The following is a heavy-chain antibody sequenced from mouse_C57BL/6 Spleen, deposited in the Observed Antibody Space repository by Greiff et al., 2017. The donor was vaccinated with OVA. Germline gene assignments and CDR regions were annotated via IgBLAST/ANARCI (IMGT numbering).Heavy chain of an antibody. J-gene: IGHJ4*01. CDR3: ARDYDSSYKAMDY. D-gene: IGHD1-1*01. V-gene: IGHV1-52*01. CDR1: GYTFTSYW. CDR2: IDPSDSET. Sequence: QVQLKQPGAELVRPGSSVKLSCKASGYTFTSYWMHWVKQRPIQGLEWIGNIDPSDSETHYNQKFKDKATLTVDKSSSTAYMQLSSLTSEDTAVYSCARDYDSSYKAMDYWGQGTSVTVSS.